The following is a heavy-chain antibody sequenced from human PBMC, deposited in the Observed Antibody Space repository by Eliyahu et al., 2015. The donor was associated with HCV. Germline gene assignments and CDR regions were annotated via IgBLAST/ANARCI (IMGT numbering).Heavy chain of an antibody. D-gene: IGHD3-3*01. CDR3: ARTTVDITIFGVAPTGGMDV. Sequence: EVQLVESGGGLVQPGGSLRLSCAASGFTFSSXWXHWVRQAPGKGLVWXSRINSDGXSTSYADSVKXRFTISRDNAKNTLYLQMNSLRAEDTAVYYCARTTVDITIFGVAPTGGMDVWGQGTTVTVSS. CDR1: GFTFSSXW. J-gene: IGHJ6*02. V-gene: IGHV3-74*01. CDR2: INSDGXST.